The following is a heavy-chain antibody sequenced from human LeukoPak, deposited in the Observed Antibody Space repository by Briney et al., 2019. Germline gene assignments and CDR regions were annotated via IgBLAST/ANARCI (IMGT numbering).Heavy chain of an antibody. CDR3: ARDHALYCSSTSCYRYYYYGMDV. D-gene: IGHD2-2*01. CDR1: GGTFSSYA. CDR2: IIPICGTA. J-gene: IGHJ6*04. V-gene: IGHV1-69*13. Sequence: GASVKVSCKACGGTFSSYAISWVRQAPGQGLEWMGGIIPICGTANYAQKFQGRVTITADESTRTAYIALSTLRSEDTAVYYCARDHALYCSSTSCYRYYYYGMDVWRKGTTVTVSS.